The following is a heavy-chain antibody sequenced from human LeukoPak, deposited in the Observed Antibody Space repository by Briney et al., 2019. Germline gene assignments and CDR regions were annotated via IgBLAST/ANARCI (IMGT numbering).Heavy chain of an antibody. D-gene: IGHD3-9*01. CDR2: IFHSGST. CDR1: GDSINSYTYY. J-gene: IGHJ4*02. Sequence: SETLSLTCTVSGDSINSYTYYWGWIRQPPGKGLEWIGHIFHSGSTYDNPSLKSRVTMSVDTSKNQFSLKLSSVTAADTAVYYCARYRLNDLTEYFDYWGQGTLVTVSS. V-gene: IGHV4-39*07. CDR3: ARYRLNDLTEYFDY.